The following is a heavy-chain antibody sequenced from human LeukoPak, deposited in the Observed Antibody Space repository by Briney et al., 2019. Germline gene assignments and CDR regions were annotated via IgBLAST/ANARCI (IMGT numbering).Heavy chain of an antibody. V-gene: IGHV3-74*01. Sequence: GGSLRLSCAASVFTFSSYWMHGVRQVPGKWLVCVSRINSDGSNTNYADSVEGRFTISRENAKNTLYLQMSSLRAEDTAVYYCVRYRTVTTLFDYWGQGTLVTVSS. J-gene: IGHJ4*02. CDR1: VFTFSSYW. CDR3: VRYRTVTTLFDY. CDR2: INSDGSNT. D-gene: IGHD4-17*01.